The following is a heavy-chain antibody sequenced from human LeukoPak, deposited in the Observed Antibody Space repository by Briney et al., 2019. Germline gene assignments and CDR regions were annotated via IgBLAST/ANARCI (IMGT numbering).Heavy chain of an antibody. D-gene: IGHD3-22*01. CDR2: IVVGSGNT. J-gene: IGHJ4*02. CDR3: AASPDYYDSSGYSYYFDY. CDR1: GCSFTTSS. Sequence: TSVKVSCKACGCSFTTSSVLWVRQDRPQRLEGIGWIVVGSGNTNYAQKFQQRVPITRDMSTSTAYRELSSLRSEDTAVYYCAASPDYYDSSGYSYYFDYWGQGTLVTVSS. V-gene: IGHV1-58*01.